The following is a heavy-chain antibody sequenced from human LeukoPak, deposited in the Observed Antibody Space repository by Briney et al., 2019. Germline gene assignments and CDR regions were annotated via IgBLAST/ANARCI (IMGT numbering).Heavy chain of an antibody. D-gene: IGHD3-10*01. CDR1: GFTFSRYD. J-gene: IGHJ6*02. CDR2: IGTAGDT. CDR3: ARADYDSGSPRCGMDV. Sequence: PGGSLRLSCAASGFTFSRYDMHWIRQATGEGLEWVAAIGTAGDTFYPDSVKGRFTISRENAKNSLYLQMNSLRAGDTAVYYCARADYDSGSPRCGMDVWGQGTTVTVSS. V-gene: IGHV3-13*01.